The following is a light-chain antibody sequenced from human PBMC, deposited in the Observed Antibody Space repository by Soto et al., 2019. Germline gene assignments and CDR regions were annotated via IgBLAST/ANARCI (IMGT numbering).Light chain of an antibody. CDR3: QQYDSSPRT. V-gene: IGKV3-20*01. J-gene: IGKJ1*01. CDR2: GAS. Sequence: VFTQSVGPRSLFPEARATLSCRASQSVSTRSLAWYQQKPGQAPRLLISGASSRAADIPDRFSGSGSGTDFTLTINRLEPEDFAVYYCQQYDSSPRTFGQGTKVDI. CDR1: QSVSTRS.